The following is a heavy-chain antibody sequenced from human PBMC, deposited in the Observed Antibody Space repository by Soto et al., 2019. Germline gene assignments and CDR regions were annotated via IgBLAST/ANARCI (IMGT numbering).Heavy chain of an antibody. J-gene: IGHJ5*02. CDR1: GYTFTSYA. D-gene: IGHD5-12*01. CDR3: ARGRDGYKSYGWFDP. Sequence: GASVKVSCKASGYTFTSYAMHWVRQAPGQRLEWMGWINAGNGNTKYSQKFQGRVTITRDTSASTAYMELSSLRSEDTAVYYCARGRDGYKSYGWFDPWGQGTLVTVSS. CDR2: INAGNGNT. V-gene: IGHV1-3*01.